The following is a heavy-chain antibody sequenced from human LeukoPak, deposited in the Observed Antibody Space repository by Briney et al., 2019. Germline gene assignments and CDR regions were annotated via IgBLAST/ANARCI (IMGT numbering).Heavy chain of an antibody. V-gene: IGHV4-59*01. Sequence: SETLSLTCTDSGGSISSYYWSWIRQPPGKGLEWIGYIYYSGSTNYNPSLKSRVTISVDTSKNQFSLKLSSVTAADTAVYYCARVLGPRYYYGSGSVGFDYWGQGTLVTVSS. CDR3: ARVLGPRYYYGSGSVGFDY. CDR2: IYYSGST. D-gene: IGHD3-10*01. J-gene: IGHJ4*01. CDR1: GGSISSYY.